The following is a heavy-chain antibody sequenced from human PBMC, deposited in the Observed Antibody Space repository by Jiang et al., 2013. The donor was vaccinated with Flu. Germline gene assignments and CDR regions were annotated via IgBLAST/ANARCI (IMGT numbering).Heavy chain of an antibody. J-gene: IGHJ4*02. CDR3: ARWTDFWNRKAIDY. Sequence: YGISWVRQAPGQGLEWMGWISAYNGNTNYAEKLQGRVTMTTDTSTSTAYMELRSLRSDDTAVYYCARWTDFWNRKAIDYWGQGTLVTVSS. CDR1: YG. D-gene: IGHD3-3*01. V-gene: IGHV1-18*04. CDR2: ISAYNGNT.